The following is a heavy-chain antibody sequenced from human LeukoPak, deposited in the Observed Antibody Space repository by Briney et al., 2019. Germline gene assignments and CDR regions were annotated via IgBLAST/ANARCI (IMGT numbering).Heavy chain of an antibody. Sequence: ASVKVSCKASGYTFTSYGISWVRQAPGQGLEWMGWISAYNGNTNYAQKLQGRVTMTTDTSTSTAYMELRSLRSDDTAVYYCARDWSCSNTSCYVDQSFDYWGQGTLVTVSS. CDR3: ARDWSCSNTSCYVDQSFDY. V-gene: IGHV1-18*01. CDR1: GYTFTSYG. J-gene: IGHJ4*02. D-gene: IGHD2-2*01. CDR2: ISAYNGNT.